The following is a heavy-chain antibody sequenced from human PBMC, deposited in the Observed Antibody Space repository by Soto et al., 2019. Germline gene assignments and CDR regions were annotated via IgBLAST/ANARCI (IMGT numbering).Heavy chain of an antibody. CDR3: ARAPDIVLIRAYYSYGIAV. CDR1: GFTFSSYA. D-gene: IGHD2-8*01. CDR2: ISYDGSNK. J-gene: IGHJ6*02. V-gene: IGHV3-30-3*01. Sequence: GGSLRLSCAASGFTFSSYAMHWVRQAPGKGLEWVAVISYDGSNKYYADSVKGRFTISRDNSKNTLYVQMNSLRPEDTAVYYCARAPDIVLIRAYYSYGIAVSGQGTLVTVFS.